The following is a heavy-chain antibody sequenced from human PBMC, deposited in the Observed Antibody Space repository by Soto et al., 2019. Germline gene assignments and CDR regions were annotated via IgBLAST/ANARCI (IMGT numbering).Heavy chain of an antibody. Sequence: GGSLRLSCAASGFTYSSYGMHWVRQAPGKGLEWVAVIWYDGSNKYYADSVKGRFTISRDNSKNTLYLQMNSLRAEDTAVYYCARAHDYDFWSGFLFYGMDVWGQGTTVTVSS. D-gene: IGHD3-3*01. J-gene: IGHJ6*02. CDR2: IWYDGSNK. CDR3: ARAHDYDFWSGFLFYGMDV. CDR1: GFTYSSYG. V-gene: IGHV3-33*01.